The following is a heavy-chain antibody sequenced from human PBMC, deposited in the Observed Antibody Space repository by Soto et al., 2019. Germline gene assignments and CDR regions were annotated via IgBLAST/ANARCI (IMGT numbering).Heavy chain of an antibody. J-gene: IGHJ6*03. CDR2: ISGSGGST. D-gene: IGHD2-2*01. V-gene: IGHV3-23*01. CDR1: GFTFSSYA. CDR3: AKRTSGAVVAEVYMDV. Sequence: GGSLRLSCAASGFTFSSYAMSWVRQAPGKGLEWVSAISGSGGSTYYADSVKGRFTISRDNSKNTLYLQMNSLRAEDTAVYYCAKRTSGAVVAEVYMDVWGKGTTVTVSS.